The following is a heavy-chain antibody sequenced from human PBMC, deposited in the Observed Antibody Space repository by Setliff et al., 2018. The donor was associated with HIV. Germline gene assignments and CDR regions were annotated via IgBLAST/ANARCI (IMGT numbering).Heavy chain of an antibody. J-gene: IGHJ6*02. CDR1: GGTFSSYT. CDR3: ARMDIVATPGDYYYGMDV. V-gene: IGHV1-69*02. CDR2: IIPILGIA. Sequence: SVKVSCKASGGTFSSYTISWVRQAPGQGLEWMGRIIPILGIANYAQKFQGRVTMTRDTSISTAYMELSRLRSDDTAVYYCARMDIVATPGDYYYGMDVWGQGTTVTVSS. D-gene: IGHD5-12*01.